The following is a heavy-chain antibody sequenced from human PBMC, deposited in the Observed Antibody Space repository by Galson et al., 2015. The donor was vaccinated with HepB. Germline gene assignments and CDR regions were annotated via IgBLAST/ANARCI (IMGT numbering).Heavy chain of an antibody. CDR2: ISSSSNSI. CDR3: ARGTVVSSYDAFDI. D-gene: IGHD4-23*01. J-gene: IGHJ3*02. Sequence: SLRLSCAASTFIFSTYSMNWVRQAPGKGLEWISHISSSSNSIYYGDSVKGRFTVSRENARNSLYLQMNSLRDEDTAVYYCARGTVVSSYDAFDIWGQGTRVIVSS. V-gene: IGHV3-48*02. CDR1: TFIFSTYS.